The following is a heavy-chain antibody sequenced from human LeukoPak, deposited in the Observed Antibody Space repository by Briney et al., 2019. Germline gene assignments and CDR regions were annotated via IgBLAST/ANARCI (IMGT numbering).Heavy chain of an antibody. CDR1: GGSISNFY. V-gene: IGHV3-23*01. CDR3: ANNPYCSGGSCYLMGLDY. J-gene: IGHJ4*02. D-gene: IGHD2-15*01. Sequence: ETLSLTCTVSGGSISNFYWSWVRQAPGKGLEWVSAISGSGGSTYYADSVKGRFTISRDNSKNTLYLQMNSLRAEDTAVYYCANNPYCSGGSCYLMGLDYWGQGTLVTVSS. CDR2: ISGSGGST.